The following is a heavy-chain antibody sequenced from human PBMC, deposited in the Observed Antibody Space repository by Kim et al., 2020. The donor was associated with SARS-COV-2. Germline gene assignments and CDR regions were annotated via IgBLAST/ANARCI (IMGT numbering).Heavy chain of an antibody. CDR1: GFTFSSNS. CDR3: GKAYDSSGYFYVY. D-gene: IGHD3-22*01. J-gene: IGHJ4*02. CDR2: INSRSSYI. V-gene: IGHV3-21*01. Sequence: GGSLRLSCAASGFTFSSNSMSWVRQAPGKGLEWVSSINSRSSYIYYADSVKGRFTISRDNAKNSLFLQMSSLRVEDTAVYYCGKAYDSSGYFYVYWGQGT.